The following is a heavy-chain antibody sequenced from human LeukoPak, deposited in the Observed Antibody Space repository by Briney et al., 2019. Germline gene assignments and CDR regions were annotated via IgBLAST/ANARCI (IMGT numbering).Heavy chain of an antibody. CDR3: ARDAEGLRYFDWLLDH. V-gene: IGHV3-23*01. Sequence: GGSLRLSCAASGFTFSSYAMSWVRQAPGKGLEWVSAISGSGGSTYYADSVKGRFTISRDNSKNTVYLQMNSLRAEDTAVYYCARDAEGLRYFDWLLDHWGQGTLVTVSS. CDR2: ISGSGGST. CDR1: GFTFSSYA. J-gene: IGHJ4*02. D-gene: IGHD3-9*01.